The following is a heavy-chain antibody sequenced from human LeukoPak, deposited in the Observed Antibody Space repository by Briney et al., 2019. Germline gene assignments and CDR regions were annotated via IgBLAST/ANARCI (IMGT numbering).Heavy chain of an antibody. CDR1: GFTFSTYT. Sequence: GGSLRLSCAASGFTFSTYTMYWVRQAPGKGLEWVSVIYSGGSTYYADSVKGRFTISRDNSKNTLYLQMNSLRAEDTAVYYCARGDGVWELLDYWGQGTLVTVSS. CDR2: IYSGGST. D-gene: IGHD1-26*01. V-gene: IGHV3-53*01. J-gene: IGHJ4*02. CDR3: ARGDGVWELLDY.